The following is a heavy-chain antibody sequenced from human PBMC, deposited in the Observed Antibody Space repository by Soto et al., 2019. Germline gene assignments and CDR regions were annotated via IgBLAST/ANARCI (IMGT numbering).Heavy chain of an antibody. CDR1: GYSISSGYY. J-gene: IGHJ4*02. CDR3: ARDSWPTYYYDSSGYVYFDF. D-gene: IGHD3-22*01. CDR2: IYHSGST. Sequence: SETLSLTCAVSGYSISSGYYWGWIRQPPGKGLEWIGSIYHSGSTYYNPSLKSRVTISVDTSKNQFSLKLSSVTAADTAVYYCARDSWPTYYYDSSGYVYFDFWGQGTLVTVSS. V-gene: IGHV4-38-2*02.